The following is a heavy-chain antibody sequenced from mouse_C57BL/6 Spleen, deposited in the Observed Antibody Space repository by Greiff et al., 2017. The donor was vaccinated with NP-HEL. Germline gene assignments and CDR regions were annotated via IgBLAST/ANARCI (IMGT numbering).Heavy chain of an antibody. CDR3: ARRVTMVTTADVLGY. J-gene: IGHJ2*01. D-gene: IGHD2-2*01. Sequence: EVQLQQSGPELVKPGASVKISCKASGYTFTDYYMNWVKQSHGKSLEWIGDINPNNGGTSYNQKFKGKATLTVDKSSSTAYMELRSLTSEDSAVYYGARRVTMVTTADVLGYWGQGTTLTVSS. CDR1: GYTFTDYY. CDR2: INPNNGGT. V-gene: IGHV1-26*01.